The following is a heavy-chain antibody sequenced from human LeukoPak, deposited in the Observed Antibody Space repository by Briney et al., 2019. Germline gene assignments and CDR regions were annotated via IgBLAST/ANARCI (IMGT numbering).Heavy chain of an antibody. V-gene: IGHV3-30*02. J-gene: IGHJ5*02. CDR1: GFTFSSYG. Sequence: GGSLRLSCAASGFTFSSYGMHWVRQAPGKGLEWVAFIRYDGSNKYYADSAKGRFTISRDNSKNTLYLQMNSLRAEDTAVYYCAKRDCSGGSCYGGNWFDPWGQGTLVTVSS. CDR3: AKRDCSGGSCYGGNWFDP. D-gene: IGHD2-15*01. CDR2: IRYDGSNK.